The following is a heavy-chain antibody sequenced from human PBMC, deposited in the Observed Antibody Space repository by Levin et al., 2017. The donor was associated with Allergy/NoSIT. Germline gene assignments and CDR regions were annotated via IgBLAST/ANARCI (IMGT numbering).Heavy chain of an antibody. Sequence: GESLKISCGASGFTFDTFTMSWVRQGPGRGLEWLADISGSGGRTYYADSVKGRFSISRDNSKKIVYLQMNSLRGEDTAVYYCAKNLGADEGDDILTGLFDYWGQGTLVTVSS. J-gene: IGHJ4*02. CDR1: GFTFDTFT. CDR2: ISGSGGRT. D-gene: IGHD3-9*01. V-gene: IGHV3-23*01. CDR3: AKNLGADEGDDILTGLFDY.